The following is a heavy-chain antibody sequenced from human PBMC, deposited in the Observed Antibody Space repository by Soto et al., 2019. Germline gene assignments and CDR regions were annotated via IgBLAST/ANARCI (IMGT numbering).Heavy chain of an antibody. D-gene: IGHD6-6*01. CDR3: ARSYSSSQEVYYYYGMDV. Sequence: QVQLVQSGAEVKKPGSSVKVSCKASGGTFSSYAISWVRQAPGQGLEWMGGIIPIFGTANYAQKFQGRVTITADEYTSTAYMELSSLRSEDTAVYYCARSYSSSQEVYYYYGMDVWGQGTTVTVSS. V-gene: IGHV1-69*01. CDR2: IIPIFGTA. CDR1: GGTFSSYA. J-gene: IGHJ6*02.